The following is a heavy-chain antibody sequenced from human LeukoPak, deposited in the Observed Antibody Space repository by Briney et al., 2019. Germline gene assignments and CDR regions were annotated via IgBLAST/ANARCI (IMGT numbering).Heavy chain of an antibody. CDR2: ISYDGSNK. CDR1: GFTFSSYG. D-gene: IGHD3-9*01. V-gene: IGHV3-30*03. J-gene: IGHJ3*02. Sequence: GGSLRLSCAASGFTFSSYGMHWVRQAPGKGLEWVAVISYDGSNKHYADSVEGRFTISRDNSKNTLYLQMNSLRGEDTAVYYCAGSILTGSSDSFDIWGQGTMVTVSS. CDR3: AGSILTGSSDSFDI.